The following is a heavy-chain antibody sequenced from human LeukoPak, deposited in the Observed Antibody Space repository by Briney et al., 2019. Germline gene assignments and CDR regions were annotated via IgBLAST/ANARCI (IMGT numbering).Heavy chain of an antibody. CDR1: GFTFSSYG. CDR2: ISGSGGST. J-gene: IGHJ4*02. Sequence: GGTLRLSCAASGFTFSSYGMSWVRQAPGKGLEWVSAISGSGGSTYYADSVKGRFTISRDNSKNTLYLQMNSLRAEDTAVYYCAKEWVDTAMVTGTGNYWGQGTLVTVSS. CDR3: AKEWVDTAMVTGTGNY. V-gene: IGHV3-23*01. D-gene: IGHD5-18*01.